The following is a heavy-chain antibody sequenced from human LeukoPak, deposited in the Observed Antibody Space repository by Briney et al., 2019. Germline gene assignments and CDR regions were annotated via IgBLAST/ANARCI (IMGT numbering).Heavy chain of an antibody. J-gene: IGHJ4*02. CDR3: ARGDSVHNWNYPY. Sequence: PGRSLRLSCAASGFTFSSYGMHWVRQAPGKGLEWVAVIWYDGSNKYYADSVKGRFTISRDDSRNTLYMQMNSLRAEDTAVHYCARGDSVHNWNYPYWGQGTLVTVSS. CDR1: GFTFSSYG. CDR2: IWYDGSNK. V-gene: IGHV3-33*01. D-gene: IGHD1-7*01.